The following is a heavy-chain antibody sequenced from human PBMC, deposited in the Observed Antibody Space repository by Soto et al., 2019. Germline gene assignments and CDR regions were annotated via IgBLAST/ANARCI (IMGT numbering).Heavy chain of an antibody. CDR1: GGSVSSGSYY. CDR2: IYYSGRT. CDR3: ARDVIVGTTWYGMDV. J-gene: IGHJ6*02. D-gene: IGHD5-12*01. Sequence: SETLSLTCTVSGGSVSSGSYYWSWIRQPPGKGLEWIGYIYYSGRTNYNPSLKSRVTISVDTSKNQFSLKLSSVTAADTAVYYCARDVIVGTTWYGMDVWGQGTTVTVSS. V-gene: IGHV4-61*01.